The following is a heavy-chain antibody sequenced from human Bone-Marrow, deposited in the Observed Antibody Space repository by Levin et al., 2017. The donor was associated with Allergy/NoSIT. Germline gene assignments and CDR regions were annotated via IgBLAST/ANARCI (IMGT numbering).Heavy chain of an antibody. CDR3: ARSAEYFYGLDV. D-gene: IGHD3-9*01. CDR2: MDSNGAT. Sequence: QAGGSLRLSCAVTGFSFRTHDMYWVRQPTGKGLEWVSAMDSNGATYYPDSMRGRFTVSRDEGKSSFHLQIHSLTAGDTAVYFCARSAEYFYGLDVWGQGTTVTVSS. J-gene: IGHJ6*02. V-gene: IGHV3-13*01. CDR1: GFSFRTHD.